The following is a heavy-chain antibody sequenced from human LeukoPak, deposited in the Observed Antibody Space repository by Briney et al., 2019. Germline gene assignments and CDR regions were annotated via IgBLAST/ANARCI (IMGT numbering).Heavy chain of an antibody. CDR3: ARSPASYSSSWFAFDI. Sequence: PSETLSLTCTVSGGSISSYYWSWIRQPPGKGLEWIGRIYTSGSTNYNPSLKSRVTMSVDTSKNQFSLKLSSVTAADTAVYYCARSPASYSSSWFAFDIWGQGTMVTVSS. J-gene: IGHJ3*02. CDR1: GGSISSYY. CDR2: IYTSGST. D-gene: IGHD6-13*01. V-gene: IGHV4-4*07.